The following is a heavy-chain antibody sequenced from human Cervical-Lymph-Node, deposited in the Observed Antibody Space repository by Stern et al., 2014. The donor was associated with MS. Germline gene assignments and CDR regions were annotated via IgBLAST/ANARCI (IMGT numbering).Heavy chain of an antibody. Sequence: VQLVESGGGLVQPGGSLRLSCAASGFTFSNSAMNWVRQTPGKGLEWVSSITESGGNLNYADSVKGRFTISRDNSKNTLFLQMNGLRVEDTAVYYCALSGRYLALGYWGQGALVTVSS. J-gene: IGHJ4*02. CDR1: GFTFSNSA. CDR2: ITESGGNL. D-gene: IGHD6-19*01. CDR3: ALSGRYLALGY. V-gene: IGHV3-23*04.